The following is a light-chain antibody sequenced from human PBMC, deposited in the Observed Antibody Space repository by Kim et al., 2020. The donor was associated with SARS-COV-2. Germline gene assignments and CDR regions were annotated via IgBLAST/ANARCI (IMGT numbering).Light chain of an antibody. CDR2: AAS. Sequence: SAAVGGRVTHPFRASQSISSYLNWYQQKPGKAPKLLIYAASSLQSGVPSRFSGSGSGTDFTLTISSLQPEDFATYYCQQSYSTPHSFGQGTKLEI. CDR3: QQSYSTPHS. CDR1: QSISSY. J-gene: IGKJ2*03. V-gene: IGKV1-39*01.